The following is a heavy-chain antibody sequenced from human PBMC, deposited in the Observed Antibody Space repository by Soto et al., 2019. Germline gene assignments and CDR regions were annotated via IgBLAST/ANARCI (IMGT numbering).Heavy chain of an antibody. D-gene: IGHD6-19*01. J-gene: IGHJ4*02. CDR1: GFTFSSYA. V-gene: IGHV3-30-3*01. CDR3: ARSRDQWLGDFDY. CDR2: ISYDGSNK. Sequence: QVQLVESGGGVVQPGRSLRLSCAASGFTFSSYAMHWVRQAPGKGLEWVVVISYDGSNKYYADSVKGRFTISRDNSKNTLYLQMNSLRAEDTAVYYCARSRDQWLGDFDYCGQGTLVTVSS.